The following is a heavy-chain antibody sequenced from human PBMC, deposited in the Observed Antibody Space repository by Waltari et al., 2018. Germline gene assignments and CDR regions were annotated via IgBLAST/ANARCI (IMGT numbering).Heavy chain of an antibody. CDR3: ARVRSGSFDY. V-gene: IGHV1-2*02. CDR1: GYPFTAYY. J-gene: IGHJ4*02. Sequence: HVQPVQSGAEVNKTGASVAVSVQPYGYPFTAYYMPWVRHATGRGLEWMGWINPNSGGTSYAQKFQGRVTMTRDTSISTAYMGLSRLRSDDTAVYYCARVRSGSFDYWGQGTLVTVSS. CDR2: INPNSGGT.